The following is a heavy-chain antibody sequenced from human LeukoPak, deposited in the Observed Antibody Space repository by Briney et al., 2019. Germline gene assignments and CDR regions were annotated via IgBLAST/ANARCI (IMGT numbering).Heavy chain of an antibody. CDR1: GGSISSSSFY. Sequence: SETLSLTCTVSGGSISSSSFYWGWIRQPPGKGLEWIGSMYSSGTTAYSPSLKSRVTISVDTSKSQLSLKLRSVTAADTAVYYCARKEVATTIDSWGQGTLVTVSS. CDR2: MYSSGTT. V-gene: IGHV4-39*01. J-gene: IGHJ4*02. D-gene: IGHD5-12*01. CDR3: ARKEVATTIDS.